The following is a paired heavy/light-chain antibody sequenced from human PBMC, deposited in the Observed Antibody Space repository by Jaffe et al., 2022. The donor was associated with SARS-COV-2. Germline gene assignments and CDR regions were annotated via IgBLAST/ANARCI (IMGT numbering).Heavy chain of an antibody. J-gene: IGHJ4*02. CDR3: ARAGTPGSTDY. V-gene: IGHV3-7*03. Sequence: EVQLVESGGGLVQPGGSLRLSCAASGFTFSMYWMSWVRQAPGKGLQWVAIISQDGTDEYYVDSVKGRFTISRDNAKNSLFLQMNNLRVEDTAVYYCARAGTPGSTDYWGQGTLVTVSS. D-gene: IGHD1-1*01. CDR2: ISQDGTDE. CDR1: GFTFSMYW.
Light chain of an antibody. V-gene: IGKV2-30*01. CDR1: QSLVNTDGNTY. J-gene: IGKJ1*01. Sequence: DVVMTQSPLSLPVTLGQPASISCRSSQSLVNTDGNTYLNWFQQRPGQSPRRLIYKVSNRDSGVPDRFSGSGSGTDFTLRISRVEAEDFGVYYCMQGTHWPWTFGQGTKVEIK. CDR3: MQGTHWPWT. CDR2: KVS.